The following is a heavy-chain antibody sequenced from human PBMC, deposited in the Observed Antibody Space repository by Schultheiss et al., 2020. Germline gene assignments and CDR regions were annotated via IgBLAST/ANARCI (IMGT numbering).Heavy chain of an antibody. D-gene: IGHD6-19*01. Sequence: LETLSLTCTVSGGSISSYYWSWIRQPAGKGLEWIGRIYTSGSTNYNPSLKSRVTMSVDTSKNQFSLKLSSVTAADTAVYYCAREGIAVAALDYWGQGTLVTVSS. CDR2: IYTSGST. CDR1: GGSISSYY. CDR3: AREGIAVAALDY. V-gene: IGHV4-4*07. J-gene: IGHJ4*02.